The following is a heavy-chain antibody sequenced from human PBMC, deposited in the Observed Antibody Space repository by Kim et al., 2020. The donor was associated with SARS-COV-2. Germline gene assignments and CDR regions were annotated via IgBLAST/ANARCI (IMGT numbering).Heavy chain of an antibody. D-gene: IGHD2-2*01. CDR1: GGSISSYY. Sequence: SETLSLTCTVSGGSISSYYWSWIRQPPGKGLEWIGYIYYSGSTNYNPSLKSRVTISVDTSKNQFSLKLSSVTAADTAVYYCARGIVVVVPAAIYNYYYGMDVWAQGPTVTVSS. CDR3: ARGIVVVVPAAIYNYYYGMDV. V-gene: IGHV4-59*13. J-gene: IGHJ6*02. CDR2: IYYSGST.